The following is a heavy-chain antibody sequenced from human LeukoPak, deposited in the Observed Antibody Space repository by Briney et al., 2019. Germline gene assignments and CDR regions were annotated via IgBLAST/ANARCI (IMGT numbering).Heavy chain of an antibody. D-gene: IGHD1-26*01. Sequence: SETLSLTCTVSRGSVSSSSYYWGWIRQPPGKGLEWIGSIYYNEYTYYNPSLKSRVTISVDTSKNQFSLKLSSVTAADTAVYYCARHEYSGSYYGLSWFDPWGPGTPVTVSS. CDR2: IYYNEYT. J-gene: IGHJ5*02. CDR3: ARHEYSGSYYGLSWFDP. V-gene: IGHV4-39*01. CDR1: RGSVSSSSYY.